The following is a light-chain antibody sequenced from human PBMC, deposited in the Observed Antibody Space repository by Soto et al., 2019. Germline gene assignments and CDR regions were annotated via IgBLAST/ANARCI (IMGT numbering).Light chain of an antibody. V-gene: IGKV3-15*01. CDR1: QSVSSY. Sequence: EIVLTQSPATLSLSPGERATLYCRASQSVSSYLAWYQQKFGQAPRLLIYGASTRATGFPARFSGSGSGTEFTLTISSLQSEDFAIYYCQQYNNWPWTFGQGTKVDIK. CDR2: GAS. CDR3: QQYNNWPWT. J-gene: IGKJ1*01.